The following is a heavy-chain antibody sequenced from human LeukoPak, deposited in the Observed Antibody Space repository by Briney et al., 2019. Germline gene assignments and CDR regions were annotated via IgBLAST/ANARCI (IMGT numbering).Heavy chain of an antibody. CDR1: GGSISTYY. V-gene: IGHV4-59*08. Sequence: PSETLSLTCTVSGGSISTYYWSWIRQPPGKGLEWIGYIYYSGTTYYNPSLKSRVTISIDTSKDQFSLKLSSVTAADTAVYYCAGKYYYDGSGYFYVDYWGQGTLVTVSS. CDR2: IYYSGTT. J-gene: IGHJ4*02. CDR3: AGKYYYDGSGYFYVDY. D-gene: IGHD3-22*01.